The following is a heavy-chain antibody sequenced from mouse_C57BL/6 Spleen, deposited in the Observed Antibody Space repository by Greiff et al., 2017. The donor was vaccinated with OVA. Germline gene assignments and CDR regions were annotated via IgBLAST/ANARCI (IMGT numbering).Heavy chain of an antibody. D-gene: IGHD1-1*01. J-gene: IGHJ1*03. Sequence: VQLQQSGAELARPGASVKLSCKASGYTFTSYGISWVKQRTGQGLEWIGEIYPRSGNTYYNEKFKGKATLTADKSSSTAYMELRSLTSEDSAVYFCARGDYYGSRHWYFDVRGTGTTVTVSS. CDR3: ARGDYYGSRHWYFDV. CDR2: IYPRSGNT. CDR1: GYTFTSYG. V-gene: IGHV1-81*01.